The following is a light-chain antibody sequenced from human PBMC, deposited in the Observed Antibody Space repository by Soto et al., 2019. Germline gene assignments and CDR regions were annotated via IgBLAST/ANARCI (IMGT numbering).Light chain of an antibody. CDR3: HHYVYSLWT. J-gene: IGKJ1*01. V-gene: IGKV3-20*01. Sequence: MVFMKCSEARSVCQGGTARRSSSASQSLTSSYLAWYQQRPGQAPSLLIYGVSSRATGIPDRFSGSGSGTDFTLTISSLEPQAVAVYYCHHYVYSLWTFRQGTKVDIK. CDR2: GVS. CDR1: QSLTSSY.